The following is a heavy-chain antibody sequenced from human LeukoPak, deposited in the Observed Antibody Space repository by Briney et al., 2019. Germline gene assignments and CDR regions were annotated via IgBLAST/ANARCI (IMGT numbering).Heavy chain of an antibody. CDR2: ISVYNGDT. V-gene: IGHV1-18*01. CDR1: GYTFTTSA. CDR3: ARNSSRVDY. Sequence: GASVKVSCKASGYTFTTSAIIWVRQPPGQGLEWMGWISVYNGDTNYAQKLQGRVTMTTDTSTSTAYMELRSLRSDDTAVYYCARNSSRVDYWGQGTLVTVSS. J-gene: IGHJ4*02. D-gene: IGHD6-13*01.